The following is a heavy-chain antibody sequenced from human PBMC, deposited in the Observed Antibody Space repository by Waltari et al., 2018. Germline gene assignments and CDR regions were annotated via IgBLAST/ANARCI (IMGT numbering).Heavy chain of an antibody. V-gene: IGHV1-18*01. CDR1: GYTFTSYG. CDR3: AREGALVTGADWYFDL. J-gene: IGHJ2*01. CDR2: ISAYNGNT. D-gene: IGHD6-13*01. Sequence: QVQMVQSGAEVKKPGASVKVSCKASGYTFTSYGISWVRQAPGQGLEWMGWISAYNGNTNYSQKHQGRVTMTTDTTTSTAYMELRSLRSDDPAVYYCAREGALVTGADWYFDLWGRGTLVTVSS.